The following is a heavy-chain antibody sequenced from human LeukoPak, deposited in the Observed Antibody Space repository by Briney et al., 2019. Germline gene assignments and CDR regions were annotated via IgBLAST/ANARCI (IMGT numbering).Heavy chain of an antibody. Sequence: SSETLSLTCAVSGGPFSGYFWSWIRQSSGKGLEWIGEIHNSGTTNYNTYLNRRVTISEDTSKNQFYLNLSSVTAADTAVYYCARRYYYNLGSFPFDFWGQGTLVTVSS. CDR1: GGPFSGYF. D-gene: IGHD3-10*01. CDR3: ARRYYYNLGSFPFDF. CDR2: IHNSGTT. J-gene: IGHJ4*02. V-gene: IGHV4-34*01.